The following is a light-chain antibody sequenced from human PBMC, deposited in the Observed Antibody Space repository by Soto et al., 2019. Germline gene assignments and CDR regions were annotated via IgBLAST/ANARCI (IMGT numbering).Light chain of an antibody. CDR3: QQRYSTPYT. CDR1: QSITSY. CDR2: AAF. J-gene: IGKJ2*01. Sequence: DIQMTQSPSSLSASVGDRVTITCRASQSITSYLNWYQQKPWKAPKLLIFAAFSLQSGVPSRFSGSGSGTDFTLTISSLRPEDCATYYCQQRYSTPYTFGQGTKLEIK. V-gene: IGKV1-39*01.